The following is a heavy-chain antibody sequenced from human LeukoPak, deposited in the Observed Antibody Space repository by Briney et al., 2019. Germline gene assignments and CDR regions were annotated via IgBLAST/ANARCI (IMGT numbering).Heavy chain of an antibody. CDR3: ARRSSSWYRVRYYYGMDV. V-gene: IGHV1-69*13. D-gene: IGHD6-13*01. J-gene: IGHJ6*02. Sequence: ASVKVSCKASGGTFSSYAISWVRQAPGQGLEWMGGIIPIFGTANYAQKFQGRVTITADESTSTAYMELSSLRSEDTAVYYCARRSSSWYRVRYYYGMDVWGQGTTVTVSS. CDR2: IIPIFGTA. CDR1: GGTFSSYA.